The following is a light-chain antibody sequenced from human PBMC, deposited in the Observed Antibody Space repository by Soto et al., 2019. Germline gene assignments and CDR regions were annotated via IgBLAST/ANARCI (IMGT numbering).Light chain of an antibody. CDR1: TSNIGNNY. CDR2: ENN. V-gene: IGLV1-51*02. CDR3: GTWDSSLSAVV. J-gene: IGLJ2*01. Sequence: QSVLTQPPSVSAAPGQKVTISCSGSTSNIGNNYVSWYQQLPGTAPKLLIYENNKRPSGIPARFSGSKSGTSATLGITGLQTGDEADYCCGTWDSSLSAVVFGGGTKLTVL.